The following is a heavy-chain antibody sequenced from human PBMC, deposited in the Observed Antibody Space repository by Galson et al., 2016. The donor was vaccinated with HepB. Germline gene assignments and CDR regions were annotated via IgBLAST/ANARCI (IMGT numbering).Heavy chain of an antibody. D-gene: IGHD2-21*02. CDR1: GYSISSGYY. CDR3: HIVVVTAQGMAFFDY. V-gene: IGHV4-38-2*02. J-gene: IGHJ4*02. Sequence: ETLSLTCTVSGYSISSGYYWAWIRQSPGKGLECLGTVFHSGNTYYNPSLKSRVTISVDTSKNQFSLKLSSVTAADTALYFCHIVVVTAQGMAFFDYWGQGTLVTVSS. CDR2: VFHSGNT.